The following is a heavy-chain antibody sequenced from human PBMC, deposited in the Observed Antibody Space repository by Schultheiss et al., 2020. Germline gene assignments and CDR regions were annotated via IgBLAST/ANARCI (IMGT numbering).Heavy chain of an antibody. CDR3: ARRRGWPNWFDP. J-gene: IGHJ5*02. Sequence: GGSLRLSCAASGFTFSSYSMNWVRQAPGKGLEWVAVIYSGGSTYYADSVKGRFTISRDNSKNTLYLQMNSLRAEDTAVYYCARRRGWPNWFDPWGQGTLVTVSS. D-gene: IGHD6-19*01. V-gene: IGHV3-66*04. CDR2: IYSGGST. CDR1: GFTFSSYS.